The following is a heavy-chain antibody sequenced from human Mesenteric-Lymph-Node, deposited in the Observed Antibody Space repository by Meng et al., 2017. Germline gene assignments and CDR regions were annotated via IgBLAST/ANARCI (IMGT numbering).Heavy chain of an antibody. D-gene: IGHD3-22*01. V-gene: IGHV3-48*03. J-gene: IGHJ6*02. CDR3: ARSMIVVVITSPDYGMDV. CDR2: ISSSGSTI. Sequence: GGSLRLSCAASGFTFSSYEMNWVRQAPGKGLEWVSYISSSGSTIYYADSVKGRFTISRDNAKNSLYLQMNSLRAEDTAVYYCARSMIVVVITSPDYGMDVWGQGTTVTVSS. CDR1: GFTFSSYE.